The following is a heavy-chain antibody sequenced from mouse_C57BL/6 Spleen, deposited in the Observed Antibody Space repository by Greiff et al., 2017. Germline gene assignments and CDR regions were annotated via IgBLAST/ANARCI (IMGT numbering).Heavy chain of an antibody. V-gene: IGHV8-12*01. CDR3: ARPTAPYVYAMDD. Sequence: QVTLQVSGPGLLQSSQTLSLTCSFSGFSLSTSGMGVSWLRQPPGKGLEWLAHIYWDDDKHYNPSLKSRLTISKDTSRNQVFLQITSVDTAYTATYYCARPTAPYVYAMDDWGQGTSGTVSS. CDR1: GFSLSTSGMG. CDR2: IYWDDDK. J-gene: IGHJ4*01. D-gene: IGHD3-2*01.